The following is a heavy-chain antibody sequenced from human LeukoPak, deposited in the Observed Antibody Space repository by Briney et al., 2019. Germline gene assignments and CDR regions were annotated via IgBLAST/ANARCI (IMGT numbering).Heavy chain of an antibody. CDR1: GFTFSSYS. D-gene: IGHD6-13*01. CDR3: ASQYTSSRIFDD. Sequence: PGGSLRLSCAASGFTFSSYSMNRVRQAPGKGLEWVSSISSSSTYIYYADSVKGRFTVSRDNAKNSLYLQMNSLRAEDTAVYFCASQYTSSRIFDDWGQGTLVTVSS. J-gene: IGHJ4*02. V-gene: IGHV3-21*01. CDR2: ISSSSTYI.